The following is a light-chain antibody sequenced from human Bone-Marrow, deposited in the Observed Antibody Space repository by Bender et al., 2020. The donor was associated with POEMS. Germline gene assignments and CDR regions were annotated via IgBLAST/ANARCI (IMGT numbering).Light chain of an antibody. CDR1: SSNIGAHA. CDR3: AVWDDSLNGWV. J-gene: IGLJ3*02. Sequence: QSVLTQPPSASGTPGQRVTISCSGGSSNIGAHAVNWYQHLPRTAPKLLIYSSHRRPSEVTDRYSGPRSGTSASLAISGLRSEDEADYYCAVWDDSLNGWVFGGGTKLTFL. CDR2: SSH. V-gene: IGLV1-44*01.